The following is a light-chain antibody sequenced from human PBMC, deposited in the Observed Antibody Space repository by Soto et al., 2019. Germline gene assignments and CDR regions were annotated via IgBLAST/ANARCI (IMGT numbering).Light chain of an antibody. V-gene: IGLV2-8*01. Sequence: SALTQPPSASGSPGQSVAISCTGTSSDVGGYNYVSWYQQHPGKAPKLMIYEVSKRPSGVPNRFSGSKSGNTASLTVSGLQTEDEAVYYCYSYAGSNNWGVFGGGTKLTVL. CDR3: YSYAGSNNWGV. CDR1: SSDVGGYNY. J-gene: IGLJ2*01. CDR2: EVS.